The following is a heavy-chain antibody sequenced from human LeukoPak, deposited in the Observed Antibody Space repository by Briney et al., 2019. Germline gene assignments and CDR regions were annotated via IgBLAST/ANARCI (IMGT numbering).Heavy chain of an antibody. CDR1: GYTFTGYY. CDR2: INPNSGGT. D-gene: IGHD2-8*01. Sequence: ASVKVSCKASGYTFTGYYMHWVRQAPGQGLEWMGWINPNSGGTNYAQKFQGRVTMTRDKSISTAYMELYSLRSDDTAVYYCARDPPGVRYGRPIFDFWGQGTLVTVSS. J-gene: IGHJ4*02. V-gene: IGHV1-2*02. CDR3: ARDPPGVRYGRPIFDF.